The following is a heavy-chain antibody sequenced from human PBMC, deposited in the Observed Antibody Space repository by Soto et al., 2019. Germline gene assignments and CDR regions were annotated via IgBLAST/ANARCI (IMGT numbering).Heavy chain of an antibody. CDR1: GDFISIGSHF. J-gene: IGHJ5*01. CDR2: VYASGRT. V-gene: IGHV4-39*01. D-gene: IGHD6-19*01. Sequence: PSETLSLTCSVSGDFISIGSHFWGWIRQPPGKGLEWIGSVYASGRTYQNTSLKSRVTISVDTSKNQFSLRLTSVTAADTAVYFCARHGQTEVAERWFDSWGQGTLVTVSS. CDR3: ARHGQTEVAERWFDS.